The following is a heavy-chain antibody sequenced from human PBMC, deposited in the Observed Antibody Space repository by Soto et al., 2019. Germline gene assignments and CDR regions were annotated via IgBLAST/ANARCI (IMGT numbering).Heavy chain of an antibody. CDR2: FDPEDGET. V-gene: IGHV1-24*01. Sequence: ASVKVSCKVSGYTLTELSMHWVRQAPGKGLEWMGGFDPEDGETIYAQKFQGRVTMTEDTSTDTAYMELSSLRSEDTAVYYCATRHDFWSGYPFDYWGQGTLVTVSS. J-gene: IGHJ4*02. D-gene: IGHD3-3*01. CDR3: ATRHDFWSGYPFDY. CDR1: GYTLTELS.